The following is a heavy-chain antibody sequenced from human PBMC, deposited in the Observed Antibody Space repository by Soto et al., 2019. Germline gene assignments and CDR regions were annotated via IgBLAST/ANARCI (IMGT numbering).Heavy chain of an antibody. D-gene: IGHD2-2*02. CDR2: ISSSGGTI. J-gene: IGHJ3*02. CDR1: GFTFSDYY. Sequence: QVQLVESGGGLVKPGGSLRLSCAASGFTFSDYYMSWIRQAPGKGLEWVSYISSSGGTIYYADSVKGRFTISSDNTKNSLYLQMTTLRAEHTAVYYCARDTYPLRYAFDIWGQGTMVTVSS. CDR3: ARDTYPLRYAFDI. V-gene: IGHV3-11*01.